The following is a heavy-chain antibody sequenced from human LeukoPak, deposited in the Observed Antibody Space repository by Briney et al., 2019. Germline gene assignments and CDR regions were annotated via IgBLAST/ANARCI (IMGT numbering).Heavy chain of an antibody. D-gene: IGHD5-24*01. J-gene: IGHJ4*02. Sequence: SVKVSCKASGGTFSSYAISWVRQAPGQGLEWMGRIIPIFGTANYAQKFQGRVTITTNESTSTAYMELSSLRSEDTAVYYCARAESERGDGYNWEGFDYWGQGTLVTVSS. CDR3: ARAESERGDGYNWEGFDY. CDR2: IIPIFGTA. V-gene: IGHV1-69*05. CDR1: GGTFSSYA.